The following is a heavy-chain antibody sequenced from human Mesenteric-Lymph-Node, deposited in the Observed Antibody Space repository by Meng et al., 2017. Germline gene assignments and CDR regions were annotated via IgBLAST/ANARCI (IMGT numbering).Heavy chain of an antibody. J-gene: IGHJ2*01. CDR3: ARDRNWDWYFDL. Sequence: HVQLVESGGGLVKPGGSLRLSCAASGVTFSDYYLNWIRQAPGKGLEWVSFISISGGTISYADSVKGRFTISRDNAKNSLYLQMNSLRAEDTAVYYCARDRNWDWYFDLWGRGTLVTVSS. CDR1: GVTFSDYY. CDR2: ISISGGTI. D-gene: IGHD7-27*01. V-gene: IGHV3-11*04.